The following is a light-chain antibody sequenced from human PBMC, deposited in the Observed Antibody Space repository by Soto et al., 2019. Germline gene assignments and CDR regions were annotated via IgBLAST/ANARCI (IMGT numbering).Light chain of an antibody. Sequence: QAVVTQPVSVSGSPGQSITISCTGTSSDVGYYNLVSWYQQHPGKAPKVLIYEVYKRPSGVSNRFSGSKSGNTASLTISGLQAEDEADDYCCSYAGVRGIMSGGGTQLTVL. CDR2: EVY. J-gene: IGLJ7*01. V-gene: IGLV2-23*02. CDR1: SSDVGYYNL. CDR3: CSYAGVRGIM.